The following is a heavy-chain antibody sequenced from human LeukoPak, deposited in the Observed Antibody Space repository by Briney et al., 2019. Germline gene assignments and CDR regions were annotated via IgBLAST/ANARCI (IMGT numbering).Heavy chain of an antibody. J-gene: IGHJ4*02. CDR3: ARGLDPHFAGEN. V-gene: IGHV1-46*01. CDR2: INPSGGST. CDR1: GYTFTDYY. D-gene: IGHD6-19*01. Sequence: GASVKVSCKASGYTFTDYYMHWVRQAPGQGLEWMGIINPSGGSTSYAQKFQGRVTMTRDMSTSAVYMELSSLRSEDTAVYYCARGLDPHFAGENWGQGTLVTVSS.